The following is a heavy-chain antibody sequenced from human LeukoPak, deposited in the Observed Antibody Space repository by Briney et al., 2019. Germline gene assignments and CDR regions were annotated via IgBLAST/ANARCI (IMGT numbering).Heavy chain of an antibody. CDR1: GGTFSSYA. V-gene: IGHV1-69*04. D-gene: IGHD3-22*01. CDR2: IIPIFGIA. CDR3: ARAEYYDSSGYYRGWYFDY. J-gene: IGHJ4*02. Sequence: ASVKVSCKASGGTFSSYAISWVRQAPGQGLEWMGRIIPIFGIANYAQKFQGRVTITADKSTSTAYMELSSLRSEDTAVYYCARAEYYDSSGYYRGWYFDYRGQGTLVTVSS.